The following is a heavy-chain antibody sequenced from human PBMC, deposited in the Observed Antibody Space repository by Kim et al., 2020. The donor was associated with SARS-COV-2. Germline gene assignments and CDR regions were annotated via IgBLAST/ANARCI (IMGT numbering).Heavy chain of an antibody. CDR1: GYSFTSYW. Sequence: GESLKISCKGSGYSFTSYWISWVRQMPGKGLEWMGRIDPSDSYTNYSPSFQGHVTISADKSISTAYLQWSSLKASDTAMYYCARLPLVTYYYDSSGYYFDYWGQGTLVTVSS. V-gene: IGHV5-10-1*01. J-gene: IGHJ4*02. D-gene: IGHD3-22*01. CDR3: ARLPLVTYYYDSSGYYFDY. CDR2: IDPSDSYT.